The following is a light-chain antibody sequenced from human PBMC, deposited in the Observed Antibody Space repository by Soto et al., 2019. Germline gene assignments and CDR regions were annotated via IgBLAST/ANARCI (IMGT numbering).Light chain of an antibody. J-gene: IGKJ5*01. Sequence: DIQLTQSPSFVSASVGDRVSISCRASQHVDSWLAWYQHKPGIAPKLLLYTASTLESGVPSRFSVSWSGTDFTLTITSLQPEDFATYYCQQARSFPITFGQGTRLEIK. V-gene: IGKV1-12*01. CDR3: QQARSFPIT. CDR1: QHVDSW. CDR2: TAS.